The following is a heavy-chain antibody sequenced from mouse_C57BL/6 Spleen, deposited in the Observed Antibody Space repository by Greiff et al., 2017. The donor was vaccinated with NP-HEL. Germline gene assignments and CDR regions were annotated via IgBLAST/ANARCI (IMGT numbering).Heavy chain of an antibody. D-gene: IGHD2-4*01. CDR1: GFSFNTYA. CDR3: VREDYDYDLYAMDY. V-gene: IGHV10-1*01. Sequence: EVMLVESGGGLVQPKGSLKLSCAASGFSFNTYAMNWVRQAPGKGLEWVARIRSKSNNYATYYADSVKDRFTISRDDSESMLYLQMNNLKTEDTAMYYCVREDYDYDLYAMDYWGQGTSVTVSS. J-gene: IGHJ4*01. CDR2: IRSKSNNYAT.